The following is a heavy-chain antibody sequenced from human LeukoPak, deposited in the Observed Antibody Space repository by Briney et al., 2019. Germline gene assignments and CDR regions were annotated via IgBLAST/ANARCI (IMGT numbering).Heavy chain of an antibody. V-gene: IGHV1-18*01. CDR1: GYTFTTYN. J-gene: IGHJ3*02. CDR2: ISTYNGET. CDR3: ARVYGVYSSDDAFDM. D-gene: IGHD4-17*01. Sequence: GASVKVSCKTSGYTFTTYNINWVRQAPGQGLEWMGWISTYNGETNYAQKFQHRVTMSRDTSANTVYLEVTSLKSDDTAVYFCARVYGVYSSDDAFDMWGQGTVVIVSS.